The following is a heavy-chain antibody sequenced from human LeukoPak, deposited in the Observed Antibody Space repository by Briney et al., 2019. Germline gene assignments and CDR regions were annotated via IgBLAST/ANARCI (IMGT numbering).Heavy chain of an antibody. V-gene: IGHV4-59*01. D-gene: IGHD4-17*01. J-gene: IGHJ6*02. Sequence: SETLSLTCTVSGGSISSYYWSWIRQPPGKGLEWIGYIYYSGSTNYNPSLKSRVTISVDTSKNQFSLKLSSVTAADTAVYYCASGGYGDYVGSHYYYYGMDVWGQGTTVTVSS. CDR1: GGSISSYY. CDR2: IYYSGST. CDR3: ASGGYGDYVGSHYYYYGMDV.